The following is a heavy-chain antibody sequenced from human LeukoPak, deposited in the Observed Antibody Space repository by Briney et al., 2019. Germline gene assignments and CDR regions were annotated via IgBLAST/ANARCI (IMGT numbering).Heavy chain of an antibody. CDR3: AREANYYGSGSYFEGTFDH. J-gene: IGHJ4*02. Sequence: SETLSLTCTVSGVSISTYYWSWIRQPPGKGPEWIGYIYSSGTTNYNPSLKSRVTISIDTSKNEFSLKLTSVTAADTAVYYCAREANYYGSGSYFEGTFDHWGQGSLVIVSS. CDR1: GVSISTYY. CDR2: IYSSGTT. D-gene: IGHD3-10*01. V-gene: IGHV4-59*01.